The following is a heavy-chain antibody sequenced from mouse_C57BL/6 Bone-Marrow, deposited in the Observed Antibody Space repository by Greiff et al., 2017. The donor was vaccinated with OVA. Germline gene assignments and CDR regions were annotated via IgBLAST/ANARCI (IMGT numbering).Heavy chain of an antibody. CDR1: GYTFTDYY. Sequence: EVQLQQSGPVLVKPGASVKMSCKASGYTFTDYYMNWVKQSHGKSLEWIGVINPYNGGTSYNQKFKGKATLTVDKSSSTAYMELNSLTSEDSAVYYCATYLDDGYYVEDFDYWGQGTTLTVSS. D-gene: IGHD2-3*01. V-gene: IGHV1-19*01. J-gene: IGHJ2*01. CDR3: ATYLDDGYYVEDFDY. CDR2: INPYNGGT.